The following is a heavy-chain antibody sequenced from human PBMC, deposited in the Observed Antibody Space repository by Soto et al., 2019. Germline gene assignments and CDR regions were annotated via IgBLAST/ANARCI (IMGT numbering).Heavy chain of an antibody. CDR3: ARDVSGTTGRPNWFDP. CDR2: INAGNGNT. V-gene: IGHV1-3*01. CDR1: GYTFTSYA. J-gene: IGHJ5*02. D-gene: IGHD1-1*01. Sequence: ASVKVSCKASGYTFTSYAMHWVRQAPGQRLEWMGWINAGNGNTKYSQKFQGRVTITRDTSASTACMELSSLRSEDTAVYYCARDVSGTTGRPNWFDPWGQGTLVTVSS.